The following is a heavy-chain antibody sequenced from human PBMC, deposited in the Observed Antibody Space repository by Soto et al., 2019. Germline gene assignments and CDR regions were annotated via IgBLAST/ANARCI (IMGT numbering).Heavy chain of an antibody. V-gene: IGHV4-59*01. CDR3: ARGVRVDTAMAFDY. Sequence: QVQLQESGPGLVKPSETLSLTCTVSGGSISSYYWSWIRQHPGKGLEWIGYIYYSGSTNYNPSLKSRLPIFVDKSQNQCSLKLSSVTAADTAVYYCARGVRVDTAMAFDYWGQGTLVTVSS. J-gene: IGHJ4*02. CDR1: GGSISSYY. CDR2: IYYSGST. D-gene: IGHD5-18*01.